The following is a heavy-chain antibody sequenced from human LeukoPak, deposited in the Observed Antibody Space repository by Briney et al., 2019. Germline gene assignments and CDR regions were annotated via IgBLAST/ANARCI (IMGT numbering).Heavy chain of an antibody. V-gene: IGHV1-2*02. Sequence: GASVTVSCKASGYTFTGYYMHWVRQAPGQGLEWMGWINPNSGGTNYAQKFQGRVTMTRDTSISTAYMELSSLRSEDTAVYYCARGLWGDFWSGDYYYYYMDVWGKGTTVTVSS. CDR2: INPNSGGT. D-gene: IGHD3-3*01. CDR3: ARGLWGDFWSGDYYYYYMDV. J-gene: IGHJ6*03. CDR1: GYTFTGYY.